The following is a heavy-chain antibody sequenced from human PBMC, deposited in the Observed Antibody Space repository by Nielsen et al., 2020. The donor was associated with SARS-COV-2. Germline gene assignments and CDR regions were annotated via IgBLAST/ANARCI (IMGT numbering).Heavy chain of an antibody. CDR2: IYSCGST. D-gene: IGHD4-17*01. V-gene: IGHV3-66*03. CDR1: GFTVSSNY. J-gene: IGHJ6*02. CDR3: AKLPAAYGDYVDYYYGMDV. Sequence: GGSLRLSCAASGFTVSSNYMSWVRQAPGKGLEWVSVIYSCGSTYYADSVKGRFTISRDNSKNTLYLQMNSLRAEDTAVYYCAKLPAAYGDYVDYYYGMDVWGQGTTVTVSS.